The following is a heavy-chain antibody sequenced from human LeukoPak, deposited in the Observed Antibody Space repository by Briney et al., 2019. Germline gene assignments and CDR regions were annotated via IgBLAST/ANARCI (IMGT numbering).Heavy chain of an antibody. D-gene: IGHD3-10*01. CDR1: GGSISSGSYY. Sequence: PSETLSLTCIVSGGSISSGSYYWSWIRQPAGKGLEWIGRIYTSGSTNYNPSLKSRVTISVDTSKNQFSLKLSSVTAADTAVYYCARVYGSGNLDYWGQGTLVTVSS. J-gene: IGHJ4*02. CDR3: ARVYGSGNLDY. CDR2: IYTSGST. V-gene: IGHV4-61*02.